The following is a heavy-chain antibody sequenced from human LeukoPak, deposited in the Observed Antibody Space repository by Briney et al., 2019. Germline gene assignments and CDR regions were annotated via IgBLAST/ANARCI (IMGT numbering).Heavy chain of an antibody. V-gene: IGHV4-34*01. CDR1: GGSFSGYY. Sequence: SETLSLTCAVYGGSFSGYYWSWIRQPPGKGLEWIGSIYYSGSTYYNPSLKSRVTISVDTSKNQFSLKLSSVTAADTAVYYCAREGGYGSGSYYKSFDYWGQGTLVTVSS. CDR2: IYYSGST. CDR3: AREGGYGSGSYYKSFDY. D-gene: IGHD3-10*01. J-gene: IGHJ4*02.